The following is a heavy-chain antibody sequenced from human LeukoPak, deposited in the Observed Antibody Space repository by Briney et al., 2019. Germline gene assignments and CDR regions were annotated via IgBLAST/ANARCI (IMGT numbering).Heavy chain of an antibody. J-gene: IGHJ4*02. CDR3: ARPLKYYYDSSGYTQ. CDR1: GGTFSSYA. D-gene: IGHD3-22*01. Sequence: SVKVSCKASGGTFSSYASSWVRQAPGQGLEWMGGIIPIFGTANYAQKFQGRVTITTDESTSTAYMELSSLRSEDTAVYYCARPLKYYYDSSGYTQWGQGTLVTVSS. CDR2: IIPIFGTA. V-gene: IGHV1-69*05.